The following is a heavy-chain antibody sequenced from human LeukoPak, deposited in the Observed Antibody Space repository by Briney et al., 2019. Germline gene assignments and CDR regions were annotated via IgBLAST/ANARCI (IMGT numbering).Heavy chain of an antibody. CDR1: GFTFSNYA. V-gene: IGHV3-48*02. Sequence: GGSLRLSCAASGFTFSNYAMRWVRQAPGKGLEWVSYISLSGGTTIYYADSLKGRITISRDNAKNSLYLQMNSLRDEDTAAYYCARDSGHSGSDDYWGQGTLVTVSS. CDR2: ISLSGGTTI. D-gene: IGHD3-10*01. CDR3: ARDSGHSGSDDY. J-gene: IGHJ4*02.